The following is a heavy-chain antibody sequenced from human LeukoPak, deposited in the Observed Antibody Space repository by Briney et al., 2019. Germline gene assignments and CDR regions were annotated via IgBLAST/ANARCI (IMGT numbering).Heavy chain of an antibody. CDR3: ARDPVTPNYYDSSGYQGGFDY. CDR1: GGTFSSYA. D-gene: IGHD3-22*01. Sequence: SVKVSCKASGGTFSSYAISWVRQAPGQGLEWMGGIIPIFGTANYAQKFQGRVTITADESTSTAYMELSSLRSEDTAVYYCARDPVTPNYYDSSGYQGGFDYWGQGTLVTVSS. CDR2: IIPIFGTA. V-gene: IGHV1-69*13. J-gene: IGHJ4*02.